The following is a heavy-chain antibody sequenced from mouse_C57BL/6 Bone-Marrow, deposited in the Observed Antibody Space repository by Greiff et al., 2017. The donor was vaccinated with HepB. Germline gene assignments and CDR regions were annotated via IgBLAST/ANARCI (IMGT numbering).Heavy chain of an antibody. CDR3: ATLRQLRLDFDY. CDR2: IYPGDGDT. CDR1: GYAFSSSW. V-gene: IGHV1-82*01. Sequence: QVQLQQSGPELVKPGASVKISCKASGYAFSSSWMHWVKQRPGKGLEWIGRIYPGDGDTNYNGKFKGKATLTADKSSSTTYMQLSSLTSEDSAVYLCATLRQLRLDFDYWSQGTTLTVSS. D-gene: IGHD3-2*02. J-gene: IGHJ2*01.